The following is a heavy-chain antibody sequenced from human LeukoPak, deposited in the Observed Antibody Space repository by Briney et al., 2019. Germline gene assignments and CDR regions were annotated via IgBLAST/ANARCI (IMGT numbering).Heavy chain of an antibody. J-gene: IGHJ3*02. D-gene: IGHD3-3*01. CDR1: GGSFSGYY. V-gene: IGHV4-34*01. CDR2: INHSGST. CDR3: ARVRRLTIFGVVTVGWGAFDI. Sequence: SETLSLTCAVYGGSFSGYYWSWIRQPPGKGLEWIGEINHSGSTNYNPSLKSRVTISVDTSKNQFSLKLSSVTAADTAVYYCARVRRLTIFGVVTVGWGAFDIWGQGTMVTVSS.